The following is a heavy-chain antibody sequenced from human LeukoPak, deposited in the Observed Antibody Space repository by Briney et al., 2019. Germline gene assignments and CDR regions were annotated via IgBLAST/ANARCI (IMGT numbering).Heavy chain of an antibody. V-gene: IGHV4-59*01. Sequence: SETLSLTCAVYGGSFSGYYWSWIRQPPGKGLEWIGYIYYSGSTNYNPSLKSRVTISVDTSKNQFSLKLSSVTAADTAVYYCARDYYYGSGSFGFDYWGQGTLVTVSS. CDR3: ARDYYYGSGSFGFDY. J-gene: IGHJ4*02. CDR2: IYYSGST. D-gene: IGHD3-10*01. CDR1: GGSFSGYY.